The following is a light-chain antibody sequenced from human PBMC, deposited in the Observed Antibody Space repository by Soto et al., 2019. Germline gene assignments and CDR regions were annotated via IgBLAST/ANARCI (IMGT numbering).Light chain of an antibody. Sequence: QSVLTQPASVSGSPGQSITISCTGTSSDVGAYNYVSWYQQHPAKAPKLMIYDVSYRPSGVSNRFSGSKSGNTASLTISGLQAEDEADYYCSSYTTSSSLVFGGGTKVTVL. CDR2: DVS. V-gene: IGLV2-14*03. CDR1: SSDVGAYNY. J-gene: IGLJ2*01. CDR3: SSYTTSSSLV.